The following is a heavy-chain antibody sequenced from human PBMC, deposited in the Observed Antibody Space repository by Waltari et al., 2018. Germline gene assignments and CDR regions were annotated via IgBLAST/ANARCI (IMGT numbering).Heavy chain of an antibody. V-gene: IGHV4-59*11. J-gene: IGHJ4*02. CDR2: IYYSGST. CDR1: GGSISSHY. Sequence: QVQLQESGPGLVKPSETLSLTCTVSGGSISSHYWSWIRQPPGKGLEWIGYIYYSGSTNYNPSLKSRVTISVDTSKNQFSLKLSSVTAADTAVYYCARRIAAAGTPFDYWGQGTLVTVSS. CDR3: ARRIAAAGTPFDY. D-gene: IGHD6-13*01.